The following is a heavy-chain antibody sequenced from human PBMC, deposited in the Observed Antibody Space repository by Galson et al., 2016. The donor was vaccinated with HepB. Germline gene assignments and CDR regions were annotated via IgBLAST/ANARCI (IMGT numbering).Heavy chain of an antibody. Sequence: PALVKPTQTLTLTCTFSGFSLSTSGMCVSWIRQPPGKALEWLALIDWDDDKYYSTSLKTRLTISKDTSKNQVVLTMTNMDPVGTATYYCARMPGIAVAGSHFDYWGQGTLVTVSS. CDR3: ARMPGIAVAGSHFDY. CDR1: GFSLSTSGMC. J-gene: IGHJ4*02. V-gene: IGHV2-70*01. CDR2: IDWDDDK. D-gene: IGHD6-13*01.